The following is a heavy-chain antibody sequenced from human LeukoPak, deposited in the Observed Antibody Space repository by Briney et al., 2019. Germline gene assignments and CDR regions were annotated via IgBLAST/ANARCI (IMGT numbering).Heavy chain of an antibody. D-gene: IGHD2-2*01. CDR2: ISYDGSNK. V-gene: IGHV3-30*18. J-gene: IGHJ4*02. CDR3: AKDWYCSSTSCSDYFDY. CDR1: GFTFSSYG. Sequence: GGSLRLSCAASGFTFSSYGMHWVRQAPGKGLEWVAVISYDGSNKYYADSVKGRFTISRDNSKNTLYLQMNSLRAEDTAVYYCAKDWYCSSTSCSDYFDYWGQGTLVTVSS.